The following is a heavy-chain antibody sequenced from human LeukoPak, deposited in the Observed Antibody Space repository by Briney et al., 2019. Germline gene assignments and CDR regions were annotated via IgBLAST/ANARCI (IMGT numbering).Heavy chain of an antibody. CDR2: IIPIFGTA. Sequence: SVKLSCKASGGTFSSYAISWVRQAPGQGLEWRGGIIPIFGTANNAQNFQGRATNTEDESTTTAYIERSRLRSQDTAVYSGARGRIVAIYFVYWGQGTLVTVSS. V-gene: IGHV1-69*13. CDR1: GGTFSSYA. J-gene: IGHJ4*02. D-gene: IGHD5-12*01. CDR3: ARGRIVAIYFVY.